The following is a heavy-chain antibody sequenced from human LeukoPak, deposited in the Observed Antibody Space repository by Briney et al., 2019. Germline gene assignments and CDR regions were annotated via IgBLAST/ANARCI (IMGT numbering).Heavy chain of an antibody. J-gene: IGHJ4*02. CDR3: ARVDLRAAFFDY. Sequence: SETLSLTCTVSGGSISSYYWTWIRQPAGKGLECIGRIYTSGNTGYNPSLKSRVTMSVDTSKNQFSLNLSSVTSADTAVYYCARVDLRAAFFDYWGQGTLVTVSS. V-gene: IGHV4-4*07. CDR2: IYTSGNT. CDR1: GGSISSYY. D-gene: IGHD2-15*01.